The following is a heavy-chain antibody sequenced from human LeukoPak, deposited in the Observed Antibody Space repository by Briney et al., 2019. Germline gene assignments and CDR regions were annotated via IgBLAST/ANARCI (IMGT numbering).Heavy chain of an antibody. J-gene: IGHJ2*01. CDR3: ARGVGDGYNYWGYFDL. Sequence: ASVKVSCKASGGIFSSYAISWVRQAPGQELEWMGGIIPIFGTANYAQKFQGRVTITADESTSTAYMELSSLRSEDTAVYYCARGVGDGYNYWGYFDLWGRGTLVTVSS. D-gene: IGHD5-24*01. V-gene: IGHV1-69*01. CDR1: GGIFSSYA. CDR2: IIPIFGTA.